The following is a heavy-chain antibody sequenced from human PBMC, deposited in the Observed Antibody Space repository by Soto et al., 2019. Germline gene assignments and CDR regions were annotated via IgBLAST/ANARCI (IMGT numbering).Heavy chain of an antibody. CDR3: AKDLYVQPPSGWFDP. V-gene: IGHV3-23*01. Sequence: GGSLRLSCAASGFPFSDHAMHWVRQTPGKGLEWVSAITGRGDSTYYADSVKGRFTISRDNSRSTLYLQMMSLRAEDTAVYYCAKDLYVQPPSGWFDPWGQGTVVTVSS. CDR2: ITGRGDST. CDR1: GFPFSDHA. J-gene: IGHJ5*02. D-gene: IGHD1-26*01.